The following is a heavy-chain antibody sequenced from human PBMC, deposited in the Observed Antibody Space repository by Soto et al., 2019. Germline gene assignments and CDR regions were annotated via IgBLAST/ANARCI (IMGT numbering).Heavy chain of an antibody. CDR1: GGSISSYY. CDR2: IYYSGST. Sequence: PSETLSLTCTVSGGSISSYYWSWIRQPPGKGLEWIGYIYYSGSTNYNPSLKSRVTISVDTSKNQFSLKLSSVTAADTAVYYCWRGAGGARSRWWFDPLGQGTLVTVSS. D-gene: IGHD6-6*01. CDR3: WRGAGGARSRWWFDP. J-gene: IGHJ5*02. V-gene: IGHV4-59*01.